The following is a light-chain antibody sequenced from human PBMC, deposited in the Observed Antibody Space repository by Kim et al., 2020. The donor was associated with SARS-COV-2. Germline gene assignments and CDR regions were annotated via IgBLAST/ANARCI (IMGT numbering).Light chain of an antibody. V-gene: IGKV3-20*01. CDR3: HQYFRSPYS. J-gene: IGKJ2*03. CDR2: DAS. CDR1: QRISSNY. Sequence: EILLTQSPGTLSLSPGERATLSCRSNQRISSNYLAWYQHKPGQSPRLLIHDASNRATGIPDRFSGSGSGTDFTLTISRLEPEDFAVYYCHQYFRSPYSVGHGTKLEIK.